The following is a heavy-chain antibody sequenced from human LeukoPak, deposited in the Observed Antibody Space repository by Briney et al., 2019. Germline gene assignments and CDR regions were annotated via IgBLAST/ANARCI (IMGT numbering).Heavy chain of an antibody. CDR2: INQDGSEK. Sequence: GGSLRLSCAASGFTFSSLWMTWVRQAPGKGLEWVANINQDGSEKYFVDSVKGRFTISRDNAKNSVFLQMNSLTIEDTAVYYCARDGGVSGYDLLDYWGQGTLVTVSS. CDR1: GFTFSSLW. V-gene: IGHV3-7*01. D-gene: IGHD5-12*01. CDR3: ARDGGVSGYDLLDY. J-gene: IGHJ4*02.